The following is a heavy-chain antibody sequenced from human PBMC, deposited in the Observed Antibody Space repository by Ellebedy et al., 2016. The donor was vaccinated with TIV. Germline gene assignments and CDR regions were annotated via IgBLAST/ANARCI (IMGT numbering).Heavy chain of an antibody. CDR1: GGTFSSYA. V-gene: IGHV1-69*10. J-gene: IGHJ3*02. CDR2: IIPILGIA. Sequence: AASVNVSCKASGGTFSSYAISWVRQAPGQGLEWMGRIIPILGIANYAQKFQGRVTITADKSTSTAYMELSSLRSEETAVYYCAREDIYDRSGYHAFDIWGQGTMVTFSS. D-gene: IGHD3-22*01. CDR3: AREDIYDRSGYHAFDI.